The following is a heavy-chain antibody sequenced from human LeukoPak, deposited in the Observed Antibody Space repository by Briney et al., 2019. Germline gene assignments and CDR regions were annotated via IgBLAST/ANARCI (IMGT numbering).Heavy chain of an antibody. CDR1: GFTFSSYA. V-gene: IGHV3-23*01. CDR3: ARGSGPYYYYMDV. D-gene: IGHD3-10*01. Sequence: PGGSLRLSCAASGFTFSSYAMSWVRQAPGKGLEWVSAISGSGGSTYYADSVKGRFTISRDNSKNMLYLQMNSLRAEDTAVYYCARGSGPYYYYMDVWGKGTTVTVSS. J-gene: IGHJ6*03. CDR2: ISGSGGST.